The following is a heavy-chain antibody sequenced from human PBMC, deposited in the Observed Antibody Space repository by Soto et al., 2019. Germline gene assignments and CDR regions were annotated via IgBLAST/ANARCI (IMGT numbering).Heavy chain of an antibody. CDR1: GGAFSSYA. Sequence: QVQLVQSGAEVKKPGSSVKVSCKASGGAFSSYAISWVRQAPGQGLEWMGGNLPLFNISNYAQKFQGRVTITADEPTSIAYRDRSNRTSEDTAVYYCARRRLGYGSWYFDLWGRVTLIAVSS. CDR2: NLPLFNIS. D-gene: IGHD3-10*01. J-gene: IGHJ2*01. V-gene: IGHV1-69*01. CDR3: ARRRLGYGSWYFDL.